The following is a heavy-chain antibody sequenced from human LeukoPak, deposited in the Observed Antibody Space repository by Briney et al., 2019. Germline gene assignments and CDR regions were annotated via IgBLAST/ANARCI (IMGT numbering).Heavy chain of an antibody. CDR2: IIPIFGTA. D-gene: IGHD2-2*01. CDR3: ARSYCSSTSCYPFDY. V-gene: IGHV1-69*13. Sequence: GASVKVSCKASGGTFSSYAISWVRQAPGQGLELMGGIIPIFGTANYAQKFQGRVTITADESTSTAYMELRSLRSEDTAVYYCARSYCSSTSCYPFDYWGQGTLVTVSS. J-gene: IGHJ4*02. CDR1: GGTFSSYA.